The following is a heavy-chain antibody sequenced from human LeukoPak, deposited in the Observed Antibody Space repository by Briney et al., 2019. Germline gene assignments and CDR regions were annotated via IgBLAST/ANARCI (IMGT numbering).Heavy chain of an antibody. CDR1: GFTFDDYA. CDR3: AKDKGLGSYSKEYYFDY. V-gene: IGHV3-9*01. CDR2: ISWNSGSI. D-gene: IGHD1-26*01. Sequence: GGSLRLSCAASGFTFDDYAMHWVRQAPGKGLEWVSGISWNSGSIGYADSVKGRFTISRDNAKNSLYLQMNSLRAEDTALYYCAKDKGLGSYSKEYYFDYWGQGTLVTVSS. J-gene: IGHJ4*02.